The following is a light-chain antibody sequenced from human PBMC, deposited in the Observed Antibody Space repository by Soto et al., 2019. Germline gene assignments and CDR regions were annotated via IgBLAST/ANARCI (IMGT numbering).Light chain of an antibody. CDR2: KAS. Sequence: IQMSMSPSTLSVSVQGRVTITCRASQTISSWLAWYQQKPGKAPKLLIYKASTLKSGVPSRFSGSGSGTEFTLTVSSLQPEDFAPYYCPQYHILLRPFGQGTKV. CDR1: QTISSW. V-gene: IGKV1-5*03. CDR3: PQYHILLRP. J-gene: IGKJ1*01.